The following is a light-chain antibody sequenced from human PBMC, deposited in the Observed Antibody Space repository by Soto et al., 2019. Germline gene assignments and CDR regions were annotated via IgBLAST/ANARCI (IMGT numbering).Light chain of an antibody. CDR2: EVS. Sequence: QSALTQPPSASGSPGQSVTISCTGTSSDVGGYNYVSWYQQHPGKAPKLMIYEVSKRPSGVPDRFSGSKSGNTASLTVSGRQAEDEADYYCSSYAGSNNLVFGGVTKLTVL. J-gene: IGLJ2*01. CDR1: SSDVGGYNY. CDR3: SSYAGSNNLV. V-gene: IGLV2-8*01.